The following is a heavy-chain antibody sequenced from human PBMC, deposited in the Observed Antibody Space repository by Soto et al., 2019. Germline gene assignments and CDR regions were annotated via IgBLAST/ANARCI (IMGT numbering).Heavy chain of an antibody. CDR1: GFTFSSYG. D-gene: IGHD6-19*01. V-gene: IGHV3-33*01. J-gene: IGHJ5*02. CDR2: IWYDGSNK. CDR3: ARTCSLKYSGGWYRWFDR. Sequence: QVQLVESGGGVVQPGRSLRLSCAASGFTFSSYGMHWVRQAPGKGLEWVAGIWYDGSNKDYADSVKGRLTISRDNCKNALYKEVNSLRAEATAVYYCARTCSLKYSGGWYRWFDRWGERTLVTVS.